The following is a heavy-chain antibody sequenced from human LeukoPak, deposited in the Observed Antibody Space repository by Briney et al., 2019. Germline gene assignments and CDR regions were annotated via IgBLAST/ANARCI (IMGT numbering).Heavy chain of an antibody. D-gene: IGHD5-18*01. CDR3: ARDLDTAMVTPDY. Sequence: GGSLRLSCAASGFTFSSYAMHWVRQAPGKGLEWVAVISYDGSNKYYADSVKGRFTISRDNSKNTLYLQMNSLRAEDTAVYYCARDLDTAMVTPDYWGQGTLVTFSS. CDR2: ISYDGSNK. J-gene: IGHJ4*02. CDR1: GFTFSSYA. V-gene: IGHV3-30-3*01.